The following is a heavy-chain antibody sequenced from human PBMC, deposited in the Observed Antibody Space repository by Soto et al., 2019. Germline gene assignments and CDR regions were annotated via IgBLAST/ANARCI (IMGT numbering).Heavy chain of an antibody. CDR2: INSDGSTT. J-gene: IGHJ6*02. Sequence: EVQLVESGENLVQPGGSLRLSCAASGFTFSNYFMHWVRQAPGKGLVWVSRINSDGSTTSYADSVKGRFTISRDNAKHTLYLQMNSLRAEDTAVYYCTRGNYYGMDVWGQGTTVTVSS. CDR1: GFTFSNYF. CDR3: TRGNYYGMDV. V-gene: IGHV3-74*01.